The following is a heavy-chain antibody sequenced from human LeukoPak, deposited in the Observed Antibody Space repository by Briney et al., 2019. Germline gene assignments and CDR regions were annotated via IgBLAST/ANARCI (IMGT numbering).Heavy chain of an antibody. V-gene: IGHV3-7*03. CDR2: IKQDGRER. Sequence: GGSLRLSCAASGFTFSNYWMSWVRQTPGKGLEWVANIKQDGRERYYVDSVKGRFTISRDNAKNSLYLQMSSLRAEDTAVYYCARKVELERRRSWDCWGQGTLVTVSS. CDR3: ARKVELERRRSWDC. J-gene: IGHJ4*02. CDR1: GFTFSNYW. D-gene: IGHD1-1*01.